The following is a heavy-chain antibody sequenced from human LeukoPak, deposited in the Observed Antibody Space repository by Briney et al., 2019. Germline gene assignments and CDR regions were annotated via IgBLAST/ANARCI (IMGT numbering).Heavy chain of an antibody. CDR1: GFTFDDYA. J-gene: IGHJ4*02. D-gene: IGHD3-22*01. V-gene: IGHV3-9*01. CDR2: ISWNSGSI. CDR3: AKDTLLLLY. Sequence: PGRSLRLSCAASGFTFDDYAMHWVRQAPGKGLEWVSGISWNSGSIGYADSVKGRFTISGDNAKSTLYLQMNSLRAEDTALYYCAKDTLLLLYWGQGTLVTVSS.